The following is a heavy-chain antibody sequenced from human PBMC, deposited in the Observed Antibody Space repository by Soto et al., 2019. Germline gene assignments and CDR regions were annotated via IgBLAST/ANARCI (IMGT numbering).Heavy chain of an antibody. CDR2: INQAGSER. Sequence: EVQLVESGGGLVQPGGSLRLSCAASGFTFTNHWMNWVRQAPGQGLEWVANINQAGSERYYMDSVKGRFTISRDNAKNSLYLQVNSVRDEDTAVYYCARDRIAVAYWGQGTLVTVSS. V-gene: IGHV3-7*01. J-gene: IGHJ4*02. CDR1: GFTFTNHW. D-gene: IGHD6-19*01. CDR3: ARDRIAVAY.